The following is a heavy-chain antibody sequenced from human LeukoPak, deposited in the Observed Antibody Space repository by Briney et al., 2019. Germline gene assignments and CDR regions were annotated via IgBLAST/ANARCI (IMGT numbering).Heavy chain of an antibody. CDR2: IYHSGST. CDR3: AREPSSLEWLYFDY. J-gene: IGHJ4*02. CDR1: GYSISSGYY. D-gene: IGHD3-3*01. Sequence: PSETLSLTCTVSGYSISSGYYWGWIRQPPGKGLEWIGSIYHSGSTYYNPSLKSRVTISVDTSKNQLSLKLSSVTAADTAVYYCAREPSSLEWLYFDYWGQGTLVTVSS. V-gene: IGHV4-38-2*02.